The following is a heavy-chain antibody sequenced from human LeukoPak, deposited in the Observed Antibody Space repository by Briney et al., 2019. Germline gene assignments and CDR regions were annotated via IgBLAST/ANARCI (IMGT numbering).Heavy chain of an antibody. CDR1: GFTFSNAW. Sequence: PGGSLRLSCAASGFTFSNAWMSWVRQAPGEGLEWVGRIKSKTDGGTTDYAAPVKGRFTISRDDSKNTLYLQMNSLKTEDTAVYYCTTNLREYYDILTGYPYYYYYGMDVWGQGTTVTVSS. CDR2: IKSKTDGGTT. V-gene: IGHV3-15*01. CDR3: TTNLREYYDILTGYPYYYYYGMDV. D-gene: IGHD3-9*01. J-gene: IGHJ6*02.